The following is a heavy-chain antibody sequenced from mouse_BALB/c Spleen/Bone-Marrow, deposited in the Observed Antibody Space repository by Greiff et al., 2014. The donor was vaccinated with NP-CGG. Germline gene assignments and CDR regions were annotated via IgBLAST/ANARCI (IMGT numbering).Heavy chain of an antibody. Sequence: VHVKQSGPELVKPGPSVKISCKASGYSFTGYYMHWVKQSHGKSLEWIGDINPYNGGTSYNQKFKGKATLTVDTSSSTAFMELHSLTSEDSLVYYCARQLYGNYAYWGQGTLVTVSA. D-gene: IGHD2-10*02. CDR3: ARQLYGNYAY. CDR1: GYSFTGYY. CDR2: INPYNGGT. J-gene: IGHJ3*01. V-gene: IGHV1S30*01.